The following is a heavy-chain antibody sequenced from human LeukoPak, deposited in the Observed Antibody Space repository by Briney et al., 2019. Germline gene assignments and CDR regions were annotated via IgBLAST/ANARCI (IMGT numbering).Heavy chain of an antibody. CDR3: ARRGNYYDSSGYYYGDAFDI. J-gene: IGHJ3*02. CDR2: IYPGDSDT. Sequence: GGSLKISCQGSGCIFTNYWIGWVRQLPGKGLEWMGSIYPGDSDTRYSPSFQGQVTISSVKSSDTAYLEWSSLKVSDTAMYYCARRGNYYDSSGYYYGDAFDIWGQGTMVTVSS. V-gene: IGHV5-51*01. CDR1: GCIFTNYW. D-gene: IGHD3-22*01.